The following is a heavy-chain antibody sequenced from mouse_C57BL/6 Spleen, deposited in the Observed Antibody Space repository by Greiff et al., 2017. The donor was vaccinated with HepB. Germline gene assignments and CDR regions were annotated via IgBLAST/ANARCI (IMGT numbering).Heavy chain of an antibody. CDR2: ISGGGGNT. Sequence: EVQGVESGGGLVKPGGSLKLSCAASGFTFSSYTMSWVRQTPEKRLEWVATISGGGGNTYYPDSVKGRFTISRDNAKNTLYLQMSSLRSEDTALYYCARQDGSSPFAYWGQGTLVTVSA. D-gene: IGHD1-1*01. CDR3: ARQDGSSPFAY. V-gene: IGHV5-9*01. J-gene: IGHJ3*01. CDR1: GFTFSSYT.